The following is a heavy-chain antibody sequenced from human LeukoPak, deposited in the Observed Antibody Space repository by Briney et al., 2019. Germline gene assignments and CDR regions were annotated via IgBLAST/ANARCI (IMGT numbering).Heavy chain of an antibody. Sequence: PGGSLRLSCAASGFTFSDYYMSWIRQAPGKGLEWLSYISGSGGDIHYADSVKGRFTISRDNAKNSLYLQMNSLRAEDTAMYYCARDIRAVGDTLYFDYWGQGILVTVSS. D-gene: IGHD1-26*01. CDR3: ARDIRAVGDTLYFDY. CDR2: ISGSGGDI. J-gene: IGHJ4*02. V-gene: IGHV3-11*01. CDR1: GFTFSDYY.